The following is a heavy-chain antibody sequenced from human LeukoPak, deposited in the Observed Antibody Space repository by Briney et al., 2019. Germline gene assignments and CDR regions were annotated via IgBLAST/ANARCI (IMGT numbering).Heavy chain of an antibody. V-gene: IGHV4-34*01. CDR3: ARVRRITMVRGAEFDY. CDR2: INHSGST. Sequence: PSETLSLTCAVYGGSFSGYYWSWIRQPPGKGLEWMGEINHSGSTNYNPSLKSRVTISVDTSKNQFSLKLSSVTAADTAVYYCARVRRITMVRGAEFDYWGQGTLVTVSS. D-gene: IGHD3-10*01. CDR1: GGSFSGYY. J-gene: IGHJ4*02.